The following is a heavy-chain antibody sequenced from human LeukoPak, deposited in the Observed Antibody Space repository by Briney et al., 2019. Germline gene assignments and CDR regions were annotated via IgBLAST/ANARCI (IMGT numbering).Heavy chain of an antibody. CDR2: TGPV. Sequence: GGSLRLSCAASGFTFSDYAMTWVRQAPGKGLEWVSSTGPVHYADSVKGRFTISRDNSKNTLYLQMNSLRAEDTAVYYCAKAHYDFWSGYSPFDPWGQGTLVTVSS. CDR3: AKAHYDFWSGYSPFDP. CDR1: GFTFSDYA. J-gene: IGHJ5*02. D-gene: IGHD3-3*01. V-gene: IGHV3-23*01.